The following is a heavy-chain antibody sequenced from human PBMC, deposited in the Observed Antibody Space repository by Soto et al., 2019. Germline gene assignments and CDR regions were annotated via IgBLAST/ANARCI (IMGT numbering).Heavy chain of an antibody. J-gene: IGHJ5*02. CDR3: ARDRDGYGDYWFDP. D-gene: IGHD4-17*01. CDR2: IIPIFGTA. Sequence: QVQLVQSGAEVKKPGSSVKVSCKASGCTFSGYAISWVRQAPGQGLEWMGGIIPIFGTANYAQKFQGRVTITADESESTADMELSSLRSEDTAVYYCARDRDGYGDYWFDPWGQGTLVTVSS. V-gene: IGHV1-69*01. CDR1: GCTFSGYA.